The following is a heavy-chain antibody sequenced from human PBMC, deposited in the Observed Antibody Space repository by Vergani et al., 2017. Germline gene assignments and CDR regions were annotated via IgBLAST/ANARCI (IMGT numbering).Heavy chain of an antibody. J-gene: IGHJ4*02. CDR3: ARFGTSSILDYFDC. D-gene: IGHD2-2*01. Sequence: QVPLVQSGAEVKKPGASVKVSCKASGYTFTDYFMHWVRQAPGQGPGWMGWINPNSGGTNYAQKFQGRVTMTRDTSISTAYMELSNLRSDDTAVYYCARFGTSSILDYFDCWGQGSLVSVSS. CDR2: INPNSGGT. CDR1: GYTFTDYF. V-gene: IGHV1-2*02.